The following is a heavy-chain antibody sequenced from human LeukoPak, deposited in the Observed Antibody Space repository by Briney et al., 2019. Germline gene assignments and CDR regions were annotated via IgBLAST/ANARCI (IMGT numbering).Heavy chain of an antibody. CDR3: ARGPPVAGSSSTRADY. CDR2: INHSGST. V-gene: IGHV4-34*01. J-gene: IGHJ4*02. Sequence: SETLSLTCAVYGGSFSGYYWSWIRQPPGKGLEWIGEINHSGSTNYNPSLKSRVTISVDTSKNQCSLKLSSVTAADTAVYYCARGPPVAGSSSTRADYWGQGTLVTVSS. D-gene: IGHD6-19*01. CDR1: GGSFSGYY.